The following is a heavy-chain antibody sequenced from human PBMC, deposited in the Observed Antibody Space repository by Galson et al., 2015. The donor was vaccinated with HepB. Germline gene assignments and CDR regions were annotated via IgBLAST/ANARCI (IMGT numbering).Heavy chain of an antibody. CDR2: ITISSNYI. V-gene: IGHV3-21*01. D-gene: IGHD1-26*01. J-gene: IGHJ4*02. CDR1: GFTFSSYS. CDR3: ARDLESGSYTFDY. Sequence: SLRLSCAASGFTFSSYSMNWVRQAPGKGLEWVSSITISSNYIYYADSVKGRFTISRDNAKNSLYLQMNTLRAEDTAVYYCARDLESGSYTFDYWGQGTLVTVSS.